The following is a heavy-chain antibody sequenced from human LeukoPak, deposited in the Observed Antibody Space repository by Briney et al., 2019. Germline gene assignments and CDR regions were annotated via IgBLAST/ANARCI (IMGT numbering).Heavy chain of an antibody. D-gene: IGHD3-16*02. Sequence: SQTPSLTCTVSGGSISSGSYFWNWIRQRPGKGLEWIGYIYYSGSTYYNPSLKSRVTISVDTSKNQFSLNLSSVTAADTAVYYCASAVGDFVWGSYRPESTRFDYWGQGTLVTVSS. V-gene: IGHV4-31*03. CDR3: ASAVGDFVWGSYRPESTRFDY. CDR2: IYYSGST. J-gene: IGHJ4*02. CDR1: GGSISSGSYF.